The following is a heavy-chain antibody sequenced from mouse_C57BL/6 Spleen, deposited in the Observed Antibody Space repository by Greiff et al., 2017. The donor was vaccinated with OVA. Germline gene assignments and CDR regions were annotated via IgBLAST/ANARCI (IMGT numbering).Heavy chain of an antibody. Sequence: EVQRVESGGGLVKPGGSLTLSCAASGFTFSDYGMHWVRQAPETGLAWVAYISSGSSTIYYADTVKGRFTISRDNAKNTLFLQMTRLGSEDTAMYYCARSGYSVGDYFDYWGKGTTLTVSS. V-gene: IGHV5-17*01. CDR3: ARSGYSVGDYFDY. J-gene: IGHJ2*01. CDR1: GFTFSDYG. D-gene: IGHD2-3*01. CDR2: ISSGSSTI.